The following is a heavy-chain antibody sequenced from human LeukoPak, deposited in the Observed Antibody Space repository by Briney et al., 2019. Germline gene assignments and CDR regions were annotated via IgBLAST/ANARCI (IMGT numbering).Heavy chain of an antibody. V-gene: IGHV3-7*01. D-gene: IGHD2-21*02. CDR1: GFTFSDYW. CDR2: INYRGSNS. Sequence: GGSLRLSCAASGFTFSDYWMQWVRQAPGEGLEWVANINYRGSNSYLVDSVEGRFTISRDNAKNSLFLQMNSLRAEDTAVYYCTRGDPDYWGQGTLVTVSS. J-gene: IGHJ4*02. CDR3: TRGDPDY.